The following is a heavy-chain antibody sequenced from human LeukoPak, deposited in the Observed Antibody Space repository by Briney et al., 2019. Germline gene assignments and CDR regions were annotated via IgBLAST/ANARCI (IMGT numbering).Heavy chain of an antibody. J-gene: IGHJ4*02. V-gene: IGHV3-23*01. Sequence: GGSLRLSCAASGFTFSSYAMSWVRQAPGKGLEWVSGILSSGGSTYYADSVKGRFTISRDNAKNTLYLQMSSLRAEDTAVYYCARKASNFDYWGQGTLVTVPS. CDR1: GFTFSSYA. CDR3: ARKASNFDY. CDR2: ILSSGGST.